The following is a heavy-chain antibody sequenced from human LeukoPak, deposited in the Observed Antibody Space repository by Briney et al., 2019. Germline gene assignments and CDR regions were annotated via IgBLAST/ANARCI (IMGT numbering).Heavy chain of an antibody. CDR3: ARDLGATAKFDY. CDR2: ISAYNGNT. J-gene: IGHJ4*02. CDR1: GYTFTGYG. V-gene: IGHV1-18*01. Sequence: ASVKVSFTASGYTFTGYGISWVRQAPGQGLEWMGWISAYNGNTNYAQKLQGRVTMTTDTSTSTAYMELRSLRSDDTAVYYCARDLGATAKFDYWGQGTLVTVSS. D-gene: IGHD1-26*01.